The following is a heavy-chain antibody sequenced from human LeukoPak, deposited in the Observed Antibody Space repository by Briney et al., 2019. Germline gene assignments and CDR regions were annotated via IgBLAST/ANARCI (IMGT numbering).Heavy chain of an antibody. CDR2: ISGSGGST. Sequence: PGGSLSLSCAASGFTFSSYAMSWVRQAPGKGLEWVSAISGSGGSTYYADSVKGRFTISRDNSKNTLYLQMNSLRAEDTAVYYCAKDPAVVVPAAMDYWGQGTLVTVSS. V-gene: IGHV3-23*01. J-gene: IGHJ4*02. CDR3: AKDPAVVVPAAMDY. CDR1: GFTFSSYA. D-gene: IGHD2-2*01.